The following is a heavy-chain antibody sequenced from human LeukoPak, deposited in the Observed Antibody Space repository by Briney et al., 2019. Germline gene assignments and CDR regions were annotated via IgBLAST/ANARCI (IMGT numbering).Heavy chain of an antibody. CDR2: IRYGGSNK. J-gene: IGHJ4*02. Sequence: GGSLRLSCAASGFTFSSYGMHWVRQAPGKGLEWVAFIRYGGSNKYYADSVKGRFTISRDNSKNTLYLQMNSLRAEDTAVYYCAKDILRFWRPRNPFDYWGQGTLVTVSS. D-gene: IGHD3-3*01. V-gene: IGHV3-30*02. CDR3: AKDILRFWRPRNPFDY. CDR1: GFTFSSYG.